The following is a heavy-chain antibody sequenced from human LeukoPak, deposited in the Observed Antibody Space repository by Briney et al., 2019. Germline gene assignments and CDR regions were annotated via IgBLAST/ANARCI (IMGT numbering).Heavy chain of an antibody. Sequence: GGSLRLSCAASGFTFSSYWMSWVRQAPGKGLEWVANIKKDGSEKYYVDSVKGRFTISRDNAKNSLYLQMNSLRAEDTAVYYCARASFTMVRGVIGYWGQGTLVTASS. D-gene: IGHD3-10*01. CDR2: IKKDGSEK. CDR3: ARASFTMVRGVIGY. CDR1: GFTFSSYW. V-gene: IGHV3-7*01. J-gene: IGHJ4*02.